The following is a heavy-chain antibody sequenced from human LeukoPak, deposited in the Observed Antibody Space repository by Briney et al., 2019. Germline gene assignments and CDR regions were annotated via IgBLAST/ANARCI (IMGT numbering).Heavy chain of an antibody. CDR1: GFTFTSYA. CDR2: LTGDGNT. J-gene: IGHJ4*02. V-gene: IGHV3-23*01. CDR3: ARIGSSGSNFDY. Sequence: PGESLRLSCAASGFTFTSYAMSWVRQAPGKGLEWVSVLTGDGNTYYADSVKGRFTNSRDDSKNTLFLQMDSLSAEDTAVYYCARIGSSGSNFDYWGQGTLVTVSS. D-gene: IGHD6-6*01.